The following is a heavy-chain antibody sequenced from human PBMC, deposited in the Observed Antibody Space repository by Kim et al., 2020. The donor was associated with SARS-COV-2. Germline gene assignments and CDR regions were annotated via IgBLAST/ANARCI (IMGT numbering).Heavy chain of an antibody. CDR1: GFTFSSYG. V-gene: IGHV3-30*18. CDR3: AKDLGIVVVTADGMDV. CDR2: ISYDGSNK. Sequence: GGSLRLSCAASGFTFSSYGMHWVRQAPGKGLEWVAVISYDGSNKYYADSVKGRFTISRDNSKNTLYLQMNSLRAEDTAVYYCAKDLGIVVVTADGMDVWGQGTTVTVSS. D-gene: IGHD2-21*02. J-gene: IGHJ6*02.